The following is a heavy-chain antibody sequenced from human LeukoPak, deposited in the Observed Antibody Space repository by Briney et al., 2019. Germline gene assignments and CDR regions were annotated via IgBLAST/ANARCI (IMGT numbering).Heavy chain of an antibody. CDR2: ISGSGGRT. D-gene: IGHD5-18*01. J-gene: IGHJ4*02. CDR1: GFTFSSYV. CDR3: ARDLQLWSLDY. V-gene: IGHV3-23*01. Sequence: GGSLRLSCAVSGFTFSSYVMTWVRQVPGKGLEWVSGISGSGGRTYYADSVKGRFTISRDNSKNTLYLQMNSLRAEDTAVYYCARDLQLWSLDYWGQGTLVTVSS.